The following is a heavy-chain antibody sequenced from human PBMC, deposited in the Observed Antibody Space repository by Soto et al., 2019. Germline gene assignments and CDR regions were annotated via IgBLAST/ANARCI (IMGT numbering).Heavy chain of an antibody. CDR2: IKSNGDDT. CDR3: ARDQRSYGEPPFDY. D-gene: IGHD2-21*01. J-gene: IGHJ4*02. V-gene: IGHV1-2*02. Sequence: GASVKVCCKASGFTFTGYYIHWVRQVPGQGLEWMGWIKSNGDDTKYAQKFQDRVTMTRDTSMNTVYMEVSRLRSDDTAVYYCARDQRSYGEPPFDYWGQGTLVTVSS. CDR1: GFTFTGYY.